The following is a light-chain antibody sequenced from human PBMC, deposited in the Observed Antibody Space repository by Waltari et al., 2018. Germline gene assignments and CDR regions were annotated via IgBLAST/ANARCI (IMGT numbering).Light chain of an antibody. Sequence: SYELTQPPSVSVSPGQTARITCSGDALSKKYAYWYQQKSGQAPVLVIYEDIKRPTGIPERFSGSSSGTTATLTISGAHVDDEADYYCYSTDFSGQDRVFGGGTKLTIL. CDR2: EDI. J-gene: IGLJ3*02. CDR1: ALSKKY. CDR3: YSTDFSGQDRV. V-gene: IGLV3-10*01.